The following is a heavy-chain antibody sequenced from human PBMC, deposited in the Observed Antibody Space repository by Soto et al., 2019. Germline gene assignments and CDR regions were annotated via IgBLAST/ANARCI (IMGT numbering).Heavy chain of an antibody. J-gene: IGHJ6*02. V-gene: IGHV3-23*01. D-gene: IGHD6-6*01. Sequence: GGSLRLSCAASGFTFSSYAMSWVRQAPGKGLEWVSAISGSGGSTYYADSVKGRFTISRDNSKNTLYLQMNSLRAEDTAVYYCANEKQLDNYYYYYGMDVWGQGTTVTVSS. CDR3: ANEKQLDNYYYYYGMDV. CDR2: ISGSGGST. CDR1: GFTFSSYA.